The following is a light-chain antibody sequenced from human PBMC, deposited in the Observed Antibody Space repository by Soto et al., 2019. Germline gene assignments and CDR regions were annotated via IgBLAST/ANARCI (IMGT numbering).Light chain of an antibody. CDR2: LEGSGSY. J-gene: IGLJ3*02. Sequence: QSVLTQSSSASASLGSSVKLTCTLSSGHSSYIIAWHQQQPGKAPRYLMKLEGSGSYNKGSGVPDRFSGSSSGADRYLTISNLQSEDEADYYCETWDSNLEVFGGGTKLTV. CDR1: SGHSSYI. CDR3: ETWDSNLEV. V-gene: IGLV4-60*03.